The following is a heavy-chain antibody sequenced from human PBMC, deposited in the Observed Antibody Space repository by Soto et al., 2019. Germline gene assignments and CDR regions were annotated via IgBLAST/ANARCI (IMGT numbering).Heavy chain of an antibody. D-gene: IGHD3-10*01. CDR3: ARLRSLSGYYYYGMDV. CDR2: IYTGDSDT. J-gene: IGHJ6*02. CDR1: GYSFTSYW. Sequence: AESLKISRQGSGYSFTSYWIVLVRQLPGKGLDLIGIIYTGDSDTRYSPSFQGQVTISADKSISTAYLQWSSLKASDTAMYYCARLRSLSGYYYYGMDVWGQGTTVTVS. V-gene: IGHV5-51*01.